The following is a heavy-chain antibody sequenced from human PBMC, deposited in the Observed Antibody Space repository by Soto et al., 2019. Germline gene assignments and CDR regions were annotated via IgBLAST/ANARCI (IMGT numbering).Heavy chain of an antibody. CDR1: GGSISSGGYY. CDR3: ARDLWAYCSSSSCYAGYYYYGMDV. CDR2: IYYSGST. V-gene: IGHV4-31*03. D-gene: IGHD2-2*01. Sequence: SETLSLTCTVSGGSISSGGYYWSWIRQHPGKGLEWIGYIYYSGSTYYNPSLKSRVTISVDTSKNQFSLKLSSVTAADTAVYYCARDLWAYCSSSSCYAGYYYYGMDVWAQGTTVTVSS. J-gene: IGHJ6*02.